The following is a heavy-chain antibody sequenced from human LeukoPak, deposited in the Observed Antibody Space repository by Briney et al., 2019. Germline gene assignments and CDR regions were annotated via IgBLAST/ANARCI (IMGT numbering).Heavy chain of an antibody. Sequence: GGSLRLSCAASGSTFSSYAMSWVRQAPGKGLEWVSAISGSGGSTYYAGSVKGRFTISRDNSKNTLYLQMNSLRAEDTAVYYCAKDSDFGVVIIVYWGQGTLVTVSS. CDR3: AKDSDFGVVIIVY. CDR2: ISGSGGST. V-gene: IGHV3-23*01. CDR1: GSTFSSYA. D-gene: IGHD3-3*01. J-gene: IGHJ4*02.